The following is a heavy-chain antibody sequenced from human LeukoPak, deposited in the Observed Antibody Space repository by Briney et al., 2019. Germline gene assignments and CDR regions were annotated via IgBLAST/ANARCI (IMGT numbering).Heavy chain of an antibody. D-gene: IGHD4-17*01. J-gene: IGHJ4*02. CDR2: IYYSGST. CDR3: ARGGGDYHAGPYCFDY. Sequence: KSSETLSLTCTVSGGSISSSSYYWGWIRQPPGKGLERIGSIYYSGSTYYNPSLKSRVAISVDTSKNQFSLKLSSVTAADTAVYYCARGGGDYHAGPYCFDYWGQGTLVTVSS. CDR1: GGSISSSSYY. V-gene: IGHV4-39*07.